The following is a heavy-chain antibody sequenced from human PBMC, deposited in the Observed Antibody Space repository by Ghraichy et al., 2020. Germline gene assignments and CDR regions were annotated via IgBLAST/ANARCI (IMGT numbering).Heavy chain of an antibody. CDR2: IYTSGST. CDR3: ARHPVKGGWYDY. J-gene: IGHJ4*02. D-gene: IGHD6-19*01. CDR1: GGSISSYY. V-gene: IGHV4-4*09. Sequence: SETLSLTCTVSGGSISSYYWSWIRQPPGKGLEWIGYIYTSGSTNYNPSLKSRVTISVDTSKNQFSLKLSSVTAADTAVYYCARHPVKGGWYDYWGQGTLVTVSS.